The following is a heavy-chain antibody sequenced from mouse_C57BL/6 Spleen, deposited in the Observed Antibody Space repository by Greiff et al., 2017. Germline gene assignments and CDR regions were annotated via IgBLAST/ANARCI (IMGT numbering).Heavy chain of an antibody. CDR3: AREGGYWFAY. CDR1: GYSITSGYY. V-gene: IGHV3-6*01. Sequence: VQLQQSGPGLVKPSQSLSLTCSVTGYSITSGYYWNWIRQFPGNKLEWMGYISYDGSNNYNPSLKNRISITRDTSKNQFFLKLNSVTTEDTATYYCAREGGYWFAYWGQGTLVTVSA. D-gene: IGHD2-2*01. CDR2: ISYDGSN. J-gene: IGHJ3*01.